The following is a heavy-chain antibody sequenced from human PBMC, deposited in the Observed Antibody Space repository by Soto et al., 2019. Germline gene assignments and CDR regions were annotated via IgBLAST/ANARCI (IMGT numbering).Heavy chain of an antibody. V-gene: IGHV3-9*01. Sequence: EVQLVESGGGLVQPGMSLSLSCTASGFTFDDYTMHWVRQAPGKGLEWVAHITWNSASIDYADSVKGRFSISRDNAKSSLYLQMNSLRTEDTAFYYCVKNRDNFAYNAHRPYDFGGQGTLVTVS. J-gene: IGHJ4*02. CDR3: VKNRDNFAYNAHRPYDF. CDR2: ITWNSASI. D-gene: IGHD1-1*01. CDR1: GFTFDDYT.